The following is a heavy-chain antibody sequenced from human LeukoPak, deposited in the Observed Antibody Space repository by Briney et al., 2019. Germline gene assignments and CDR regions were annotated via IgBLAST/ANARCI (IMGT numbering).Heavy chain of an antibody. Sequence: SETLSLTCAVYGGSFSGYYWSWIRQPPGKGLEWIGYIYYSGSTNYNPSLKSRVTISVDTSKNQFSLKLSSVTAADTAVYYCARAAYDFWSGVYFDYWGQGTLVTVSS. CDR1: GGSFSGYY. D-gene: IGHD3-3*01. J-gene: IGHJ4*02. V-gene: IGHV4-59*01. CDR3: ARAAYDFWSGVYFDY. CDR2: IYYSGST.